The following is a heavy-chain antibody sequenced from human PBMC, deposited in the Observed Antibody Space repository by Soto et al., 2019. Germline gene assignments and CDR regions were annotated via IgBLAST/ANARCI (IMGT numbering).Heavy chain of an antibody. CDR2: IYYSGST. D-gene: IGHD3-22*01. J-gene: IGHJ4*02. CDR3: ARGGRYYYDSSGYYYVHYFDY. CDR1: GGSISSGGYY. V-gene: IGHV4-31*03. Sequence: QVQLQESGPGLVKPSQTLSLTCTVSGGSISSGGYYWSWIRQHPGKGLEWIGYIYYSGSTYYNPSLKSRLTISVDTSKNQFSLKLSPVTAADTAVYYCARGGRYYYDSSGYYYVHYFDYWGQGTLVTVSS.